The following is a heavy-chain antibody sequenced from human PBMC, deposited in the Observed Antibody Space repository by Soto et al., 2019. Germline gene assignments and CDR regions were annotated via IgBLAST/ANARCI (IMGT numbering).Heavy chain of an antibody. CDR2: ISPYSGDT. V-gene: IGHV1-18*01. CDR1: GYTFTNYG. J-gene: IGHJ5*02. D-gene: IGHD2-2*01. Sequence: QVQLVQSGAEVKKPGASVRVSCKASGYTFTNYGITWVRQAPGQGLEWMGWISPYSGDTNYAQNLQGRVTMTTDTSTSTAYMELRSLRSDDTAVFYCARGGASAAARVLNWFDPWGQGTLVTVSS. CDR3: ARGGASAAARVLNWFDP.